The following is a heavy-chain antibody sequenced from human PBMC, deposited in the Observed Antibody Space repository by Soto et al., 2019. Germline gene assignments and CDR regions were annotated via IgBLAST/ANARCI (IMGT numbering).Heavy chain of an antibody. CDR2: ISSSSSYI. CDR1: GFTFSSYS. CDR3: ASHYGSGSPPGY. Sequence: EVQLVESGGGLVKPGGSLRLSGAASGFTFSSYSMNWVRQAPGKGREWVSSISSSSSYINYADSVKGRFTISRDNAKNSLYLKMNSLRAEDTAVYYCASHYGSGSPPGYWGQGTLVTVSS. J-gene: IGHJ4*02. V-gene: IGHV3-21*01. D-gene: IGHD3-10*01.